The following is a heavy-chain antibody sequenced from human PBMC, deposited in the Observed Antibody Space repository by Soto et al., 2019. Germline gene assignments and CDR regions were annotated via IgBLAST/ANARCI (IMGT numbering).Heavy chain of an antibody. CDR1: GFTFSSYG. Sequence: QVQLVESGGGVVQPGRSLRLSCAASGFTFSSYGMHWVRQAPGKGLEWVAVISYDGSNRYYADSVKGRFTISRDNSKNTLYLQMDGLRAEDRAVYYCARAANWFDPWGQGTLVTVSS. CDR2: ISYDGSNR. D-gene: IGHD2-2*01. J-gene: IGHJ5*02. CDR3: ARAANWFDP. V-gene: IGHV3-30*03.